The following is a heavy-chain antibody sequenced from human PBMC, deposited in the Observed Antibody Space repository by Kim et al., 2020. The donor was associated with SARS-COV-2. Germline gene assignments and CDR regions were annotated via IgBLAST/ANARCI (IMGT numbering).Heavy chain of an antibody. Sequence: GGSLRLSCAASGFTFSSYAMHWVRQAPGKGLEWVAVISYDGSNKYYADSVKGRFTISRDNSKNTLYLQMNSLRAEDTAVYYCARESYCSSTSCYNPHFDYWGQGTLVTVSS. CDR2: ISYDGSNK. J-gene: IGHJ4*02. V-gene: IGHV3-30*04. CDR1: GFTFSSYA. D-gene: IGHD2-2*02. CDR3: ARESYCSSTSCYNPHFDY.